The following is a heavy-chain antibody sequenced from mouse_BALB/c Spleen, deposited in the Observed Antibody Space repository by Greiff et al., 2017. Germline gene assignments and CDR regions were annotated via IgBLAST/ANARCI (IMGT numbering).Heavy chain of an antibody. Sequence: QVQLQQSGAELVRPGVSVKISCKGSGYTLTDYAMHWVKQSHAKSLEWIGVISTYYGDASYNQKFKGKATMTVDKSSSTAYMELARLTSEDSAIYYCARRRVLTGRGRFAYWGQGTLVTVSA. CDR1: GYTLTDYA. CDR2: ISTYYGDA. V-gene: IGHV1S137*01. J-gene: IGHJ3*01. D-gene: IGHD4-1*01. CDR3: ARRRVLTGRGRFAY.